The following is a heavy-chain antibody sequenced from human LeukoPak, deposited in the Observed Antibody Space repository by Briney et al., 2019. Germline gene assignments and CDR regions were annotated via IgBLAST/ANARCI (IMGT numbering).Heavy chain of an antibody. D-gene: IGHD6-6*01. V-gene: IGHV3-30-3*01. CDR2: ISYDGSNK. CDR3: ARTGIAARPGAFDI. Sequence: GGSLRLSCAASGFTFSSYAMHWVRQAPGKGLEWVAVISYDGSNKYYADSVKGRFTISRDNSMNTLYLQMNSLRAEDTAVYYCARTGIAARPGAFDIWGQGTMVTVSS. CDR1: GFTFSSYA. J-gene: IGHJ3*02.